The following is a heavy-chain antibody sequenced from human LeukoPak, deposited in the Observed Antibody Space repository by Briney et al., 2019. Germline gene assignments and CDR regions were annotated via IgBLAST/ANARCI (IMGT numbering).Heavy chain of an antibody. CDR2: VDGGGGGT. CDR1: GFTLSSYA. V-gene: IGHV3-23*01. Sequence: PGGSLRLSCAASGFTLSSYAMTWVRQAPGRGLEWVSSVDGGGGGTYYADSVKGRFTISRDNSKDTLYLQMNSLRAEDTAEYYCAKAPYGFPYYFDYWGQGILVTVSS. D-gene: IGHD3-10*01. CDR3: AKAPYGFPYYFDY. J-gene: IGHJ4*02.